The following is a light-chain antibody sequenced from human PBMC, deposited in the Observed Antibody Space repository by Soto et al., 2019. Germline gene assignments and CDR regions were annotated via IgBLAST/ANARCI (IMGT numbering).Light chain of an antibody. CDR2: KAS. Sequence: DIQMTQSPATLSASVGDRVTITCRASQSISSWLAWYQQKPGKAPKLLIYKASSLQSGVPSRFSGSISLTEFRVTISSLQPDDYATYYCHQYNSQVTVGQGTKADIK. J-gene: IGKJ1*01. CDR3: HQYNSQVT. CDR1: QSISSW. V-gene: IGKV1-5*03.